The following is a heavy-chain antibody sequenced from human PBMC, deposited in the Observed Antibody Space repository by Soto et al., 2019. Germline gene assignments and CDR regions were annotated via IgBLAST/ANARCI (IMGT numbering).Heavy chain of an antibody. D-gene: IGHD6-6*01. Sequence: SETLSLTCAVYGGSFSGYYWSWIRQPPGKGLEWIGEINHSGSTNYNPSLKSRVTISVDTSKNQFSLKLSSVTAADTAVYYCARSPIAARTRYYYYGMDVWGQGTTVTVSS. CDR2: INHSGST. J-gene: IGHJ6*02. CDR3: ARSPIAARTRYYYYGMDV. CDR1: GGSFSGYY. V-gene: IGHV4-34*01.